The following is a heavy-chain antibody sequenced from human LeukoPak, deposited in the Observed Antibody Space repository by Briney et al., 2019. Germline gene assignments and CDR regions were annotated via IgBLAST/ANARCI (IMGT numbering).Heavy chain of an antibody. V-gene: IGHV4-61*02. CDR2: IYASGST. D-gene: IGHD6-13*01. Sequence: SQTLSLTCTVSGGSISSDSYYWSWIRQPAGKGLEWIGRIYASGSTNYNPSLKSRVTISVDTSKTQFSLNLISVTAADTAVYYCANRGSSPGAFDTWGQGTMVAVSS. J-gene: IGHJ3*02. CDR1: GGSISSDSYY. CDR3: ANRGSSPGAFDT.